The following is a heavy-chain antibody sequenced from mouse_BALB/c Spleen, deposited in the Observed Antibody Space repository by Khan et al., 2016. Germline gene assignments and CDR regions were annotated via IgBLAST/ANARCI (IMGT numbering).Heavy chain of an antibody. V-gene: IGHV1S56*01. CDR2: IYPGNVNT. CDR3: ARSTMTQLDY. CDR1: GYTFTSYY. D-gene: IGHD2-4*01. J-gene: IGHJ2*01. Sequence: VQLQQPGPEPVKPGASVRISCKASGYTFTSYYIHWVKQRPGQGLEWIGWIYPGNVNTKYNEKFKGKATLTADKSSSTAYMQLSSLTSEDSEVYFCARSTMTQLDYWGQGTTLTVSS.